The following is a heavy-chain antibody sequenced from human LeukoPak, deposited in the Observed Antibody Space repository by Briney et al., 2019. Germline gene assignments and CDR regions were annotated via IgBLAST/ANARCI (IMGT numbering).Heavy chain of an antibody. CDR3: ARFSLLGYCSH. Sequence: SETLSLTCTVSGGSISSSSYYWGWIRQPPGKGLEWIGSIYYSGSTYYNPSLKSRVTISVDTSKNQFSLKLSSVTAADTAVYYCARFSLLGYCSHWGQGTLVTVSS. D-gene: IGHD2-15*01. J-gene: IGHJ4*02. CDR1: GGSISSSSYY. V-gene: IGHV4-39*07. CDR2: IYYSGST.